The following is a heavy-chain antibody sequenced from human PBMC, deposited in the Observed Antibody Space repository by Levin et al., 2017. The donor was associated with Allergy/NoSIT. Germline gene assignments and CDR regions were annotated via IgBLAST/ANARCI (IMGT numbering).Heavy chain of an antibody. CDR1: GFSFHDYY. V-gene: IGHV3-72*01. CDR3: ARHISGSALAY. Sequence: LSLTCAVSGFSFHDYYMDWVRQAPGKGLEWVARTRNRANSYSTEYTASVEGRFTISRDYSGNSLYLQMNSLRSEDTAVYYCARHISGSALAYWGQGTLVTVSS. CDR2: TRNRANSYST. D-gene: IGHD6-19*01. J-gene: IGHJ4*02.